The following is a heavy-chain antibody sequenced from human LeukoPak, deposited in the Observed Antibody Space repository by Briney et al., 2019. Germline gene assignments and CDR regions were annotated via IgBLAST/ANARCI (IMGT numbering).Heavy chain of an antibody. CDR3: AKGVAVASPYYFDY. CDR2: ISGSGSST. Sequence: GGSLRLSCAASGFTFSSYAMSWVRQAPGKGLEWVSPISGSGSSTYYADSVKGRFTISRDNSKNTLYLQMNSLRAEDTAVYYCAKGVAVASPYYFDYWGREPWSPSPQ. CDR1: GFTFSSYA. D-gene: IGHD6-19*01. V-gene: IGHV3-23*01. J-gene: IGHJ4*02.